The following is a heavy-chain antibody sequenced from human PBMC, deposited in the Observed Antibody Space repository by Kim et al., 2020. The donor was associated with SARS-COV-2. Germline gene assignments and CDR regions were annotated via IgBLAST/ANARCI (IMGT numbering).Heavy chain of an antibody. D-gene: IGHD1-26*01. CDR3: ARDVGATLFDY. V-gene: IGHV1-69*01. J-gene: IGHJ4*02. Sequence: TYAQKFQGRVTITADESTGTAYMGLSSLRSEDTAVYYCARDVGATLFDYWGQGTLVTVSS.